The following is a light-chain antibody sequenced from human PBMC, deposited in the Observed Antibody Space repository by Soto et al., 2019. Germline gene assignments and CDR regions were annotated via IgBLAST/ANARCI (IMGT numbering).Light chain of an antibody. V-gene: IGKV3-20*01. CDR1: QSLSSSY. Sequence: IVFAHSPCTLSLSPVERAPLSCRASQSLSSSYLAWYQQKPGQAPRLLIYGTSIRATGIPDRFSGSGSGTDFTLTITRLEPEDFAVYYCQRFGTSPPWTFGQGTKVDI. CDR3: QRFGTSPPWT. CDR2: GTS. J-gene: IGKJ1*01.